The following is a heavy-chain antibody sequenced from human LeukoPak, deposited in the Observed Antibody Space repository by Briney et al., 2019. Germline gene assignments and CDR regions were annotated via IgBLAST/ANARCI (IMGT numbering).Heavy chain of an antibody. Sequence: GGSLRLSCAASGFTFSSYWMSWVRQAPGKGLEWVANIKQDGSEKYYVDSVKGRFTISRDNAKNSLYLQMNSPRAEDTAVYYCARVSSFYGGPKHFDYWGQGTLVTVSS. CDR3: ARVSSFYGGPKHFDY. CDR1: GFTFSSYW. CDR2: IKQDGSEK. V-gene: IGHV3-7*01. J-gene: IGHJ4*02. D-gene: IGHD4-23*01.